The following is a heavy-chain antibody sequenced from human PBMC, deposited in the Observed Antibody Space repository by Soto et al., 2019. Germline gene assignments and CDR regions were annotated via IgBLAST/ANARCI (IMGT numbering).Heavy chain of an antibody. V-gene: IGHV4-34*01. Sequence: SETLSLTCAVYGGSFSGYYWSWIRQPPGKGLEWIGEINHSGSTNYNPSLKSRVTISVDTSKNQFSLKLSSVTAADTAVYYCARGRNPELVIRSYYYYYMDVWGKGTTVTVSS. CDR3: ARGRNPELVIRSYYYYYMDV. CDR2: INHSGST. D-gene: IGHD6-13*01. CDR1: GGSFSGYY. J-gene: IGHJ6*03.